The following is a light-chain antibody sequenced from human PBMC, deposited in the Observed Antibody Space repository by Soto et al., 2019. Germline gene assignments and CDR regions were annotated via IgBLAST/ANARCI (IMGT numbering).Light chain of an antibody. CDR3: QHYNSYSRT. V-gene: IGKV1-5*01. J-gene: IGKJ1*01. CDR1: QGITTY. Sequence: IQMTQSPSTLSASVGDRVSITCRASQGITTYLNWYQQKPGKAPKLLIYDASSLESGVPSRFRGSGSGTEFTLTISSLQPDDFATYYCQHYNSYSRTFGQGTKVDIK. CDR2: DAS.